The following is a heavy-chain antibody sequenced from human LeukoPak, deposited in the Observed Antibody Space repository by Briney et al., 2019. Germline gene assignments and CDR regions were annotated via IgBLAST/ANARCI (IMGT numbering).Heavy chain of an antibody. V-gene: IGHV5-51*01. D-gene: IGHD4-11*01. J-gene: IGHJ4*02. CDR3: NLQSGSDNFGY. CDR1: GYSFTSYL. CDR2: IYPGYSDT. Sequence: HGESLKISCKGSGYSFTSYLIGLVRQMPGKGLEWIGIIYPGYSDTRYSPSFQGQVTISADKSISTAYLQWSSLKASDTAMYYCNLQSGSDNFGYWGQGTLVTVSS.